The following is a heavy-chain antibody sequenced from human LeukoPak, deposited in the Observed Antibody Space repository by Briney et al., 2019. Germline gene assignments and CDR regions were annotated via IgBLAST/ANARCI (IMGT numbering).Heavy chain of an antibody. CDR2: IYTSGST. J-gene: IGHJ3*02. CDR1: GGFIRSGCYY. CDR3: ARVRIAAAYDAFDI. V-gene: IGHV4-61*02. D-gene: IGHD6-13*01. Sequence: SQTLSLMCTVCGGFIRSGCYYGRWIRQPAGKGLEWIGRIYTSGSTNYNLSRKSRVTISVDTSKNQFSLQLSSVTAADTAVYYCARVRIAAAYDAFDIWGQGTMVTVSS.